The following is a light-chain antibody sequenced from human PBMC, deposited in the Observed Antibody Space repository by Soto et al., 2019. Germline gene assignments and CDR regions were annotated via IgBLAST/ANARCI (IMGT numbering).Light chain of an antibody. J-gene: IGKJ5*01. V-gene: IGKV1-39*01. CDR1: QNIINY. Sequence: IQMTQCRSSLSASVGARVTITXXASQNIINYLNWYQQKPGKAPQLLIYVASRLESGVPSRFSGSGSGTDFTLTISSLQPEDFATYYCQQSYNAPITFAQGIRLEIK. CDR2: VAS. CDR3: QQSYNAPIT.